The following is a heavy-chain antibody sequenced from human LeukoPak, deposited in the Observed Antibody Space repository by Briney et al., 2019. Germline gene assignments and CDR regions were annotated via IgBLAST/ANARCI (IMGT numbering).Heavy chain of an antibody. V-gene: IGHV3-53*01. CDR2: IYSGGST. CDR3: TRDRVNYHDSSGYFDY. J-gene: IGHJ4*02. D-gene: IGHD3-22*01. Sequence: RGGSLRLSCAASGFTVSSNYMSWVRQAPGKGLEWVSVIYSGGSTYYADSVKGRFTISRDNSKNTLYLQMNSLRAEDTAVYYCTRDRVNYHDSSGYFDYWGQGTLVTVSS. CDR1: GFTVSSNY.